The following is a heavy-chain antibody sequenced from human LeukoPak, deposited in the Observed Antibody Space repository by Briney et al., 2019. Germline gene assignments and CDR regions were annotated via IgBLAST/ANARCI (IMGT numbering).Heavy chain of an antibody. CDR1: GFTFSSYA. D-gene: IGHD6-19*01. V-gene: IGHV3-30*04. CDR3: ARGLYKNGWYYFDY. J-gene: IGHJ4*02. CDR2: LSYDGSNK. Sequence: GRSLRLSCAASGFTFSSYAMHWVRQAPGKGLEWVAFLSYDGSNKFYADSVKGRFTISRDNSENTLHLQMNSLKDEDTAVYYCARGLYKNGWYYFDYWGQGTLVTVSS.